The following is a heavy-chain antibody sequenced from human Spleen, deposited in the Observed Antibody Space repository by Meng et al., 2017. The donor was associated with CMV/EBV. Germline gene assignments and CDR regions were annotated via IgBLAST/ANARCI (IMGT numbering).Heavy chain of an antibody. Sequence: ASVKVSCKASGGTFSSYAISWVRQAPGQGLEWMGWISGYNGNTNYAQKLQGRVTMSTHTSTSTAYMELRSLRSDDPALYYCARDSRQGWRVGVNSYGMDVWGQGTRSPSP. J-gene: IGHJ6*02. D-gene: IGHD3-10*01. CDR3: ARDSRQGWRVGVNSYGMDV. V-gene: IGHV1-18*01. CDR1: GGTFSSYA. CDR2: ISGYNGNT.